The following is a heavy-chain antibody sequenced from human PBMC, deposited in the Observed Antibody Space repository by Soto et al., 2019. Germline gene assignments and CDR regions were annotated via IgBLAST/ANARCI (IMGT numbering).Heavy chain of an antibody. CDR1: GFMFSSYG. V-gene: IGHV3-23*01. CDR2: IHPSGGST. D-gene: IGHD3-9*01. CDR3: AKDPSTGPPDC. Sequence: PGGSLRLSCAAAGFMFSSYGMSWVRQAPGKGLQWVATIHPSGGSTHYAESVGGRFTISRDNSRDTLYLQMNSLRAEDTAVYYCAKDPSTGPPDCWGQGALVTVSS. J-gene: IGHJ4*02.